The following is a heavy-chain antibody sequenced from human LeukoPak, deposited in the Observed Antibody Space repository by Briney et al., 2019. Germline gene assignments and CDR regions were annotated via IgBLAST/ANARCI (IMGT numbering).Heavy chain of an antibody. CDR3: ARDGNIVGATYNWFDP. V-gene: IGHV4-61*02. J-gene: IGHJ5*02. CDR1: GGSISSGTYY. CDR2: IYTGGST. D-gene: IGHD1-26*01. Sequence: SQTLSLTCTVSGGSISSGTYYWSWIRQPAGKGLEWIGRIYTGGSTNYNPSLKSRVTISVDTSKNQFSLKLSSVTAADTAVYYCARDGNIVGATYNWFDPWGQGTLVTVSS.